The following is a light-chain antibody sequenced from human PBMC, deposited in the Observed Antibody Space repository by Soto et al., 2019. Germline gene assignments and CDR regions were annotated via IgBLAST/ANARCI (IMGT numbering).Light chain of an antibody. CDR1: QSVSSN. J-gene: IGKJ1*01. V-gene: IGKV3-15*01. CDR3: QQYNNWTPWT. Sequence: EIVMTQSPATLSVSPGERATLSCRASQSVSSNLAWYQQKPGQAPRLLIYGASTRATGIPARFSGSGSGTEFTITISSVQSEDFAVYYCQQYNNWTPWTFGQGTKVEIK. CDR2: GAS.